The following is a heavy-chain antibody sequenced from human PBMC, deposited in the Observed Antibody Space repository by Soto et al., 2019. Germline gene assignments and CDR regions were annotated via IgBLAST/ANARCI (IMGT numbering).Heavy chain of an antibody. CDR1: GYTFTGYY. V-gene: IGHV1-2*04. J-gene: IGHJ6*02. D-gene: IGHD2-21*01. CDR3: ARDLVGISYYYYGMDV. Sequence: ASVKVSCKASGYTFTGYYMHWVRQAPGQGLEWMGWINPNSGGTNYAQKFQGWVTMTRDTSISTAYMELSRLRSDDTAVYYCARDLVGISYYYYGMDVWGQGTTVTVSS. CDR2: INPNSGGT.